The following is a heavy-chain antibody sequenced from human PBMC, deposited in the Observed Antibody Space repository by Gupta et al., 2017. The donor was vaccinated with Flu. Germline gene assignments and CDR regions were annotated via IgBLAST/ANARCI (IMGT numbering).Heavy chain of an antibody. CDR1: GFTFSSYS. CDR2: ISSSSSYI. D-gene: IGHD3-22*01. Sequence: EVQLVESGGGLVKPGGSLRLSCAASGFTFSSYSMNWVRQAPGKGLEWVSSISSSSSYIYYADSVKGRFTISRDNAKNSLYLQMNSLRAEDTAVYYCARDGHSSGYYNDPYWYFDLWGRGTLVTVSS. J-gene: IGHJ2*01. V-gene: IGHV3-21*01. CDR3: ARDGHSSGYYNDPYWYFDL.